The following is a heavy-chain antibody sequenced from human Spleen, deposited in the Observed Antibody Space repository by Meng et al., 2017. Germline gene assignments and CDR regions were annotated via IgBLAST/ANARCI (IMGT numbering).Heavy chain of an antibody. CDR2: IYHSGST. V-gene: IGHV4-30-2*01. CDR1: GGSISSGTYS. CDR3: ASYVSGTYRFDP. D-gene: IGHD3-10*01. Sequence: QLQLHESGSGLVKPSQTLSLTCAVSGGSISSGTYSWGWIRQPPGKGLEWIGYIYHSGSTFYNPSLKSRVTMSVDRSKTQSSLNLSSVTAADTAVYYCASYVSGTYRFDPWGQGTLVTVSS. J-gene: IGHJ5*02.